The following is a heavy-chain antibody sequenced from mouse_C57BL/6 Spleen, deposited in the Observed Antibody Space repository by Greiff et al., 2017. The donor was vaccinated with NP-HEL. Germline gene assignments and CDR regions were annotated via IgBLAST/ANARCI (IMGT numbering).Heavy chain of an antibody. CDR2: ISSGGSYT. Sequence: EVHLVESGGDLVKPGGSLKLSCAASGFTFSSYGMSWVRQTPDKRLEWVATISSGGSYTYYPDSVKGRFTISRDNAKNTLYLQMSSLKSEDTAMYYCARLYYGKGDYWGQGTSVTVSS. V-gene: IGHV5-6*01. CDR3: ARLYYGKGDY. J-gene: IGHJ4*01. D-gene: IGHD1-1*01. CDR1: GFTFSSYG.